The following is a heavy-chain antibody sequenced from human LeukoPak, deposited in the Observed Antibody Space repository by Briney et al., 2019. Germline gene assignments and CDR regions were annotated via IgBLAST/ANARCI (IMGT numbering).Heavy chain of an antibody. D-gene: IGHD2-2*01. CDR2: IWYDGSNK. Sequence: PGGSLRLSCAASGFTFSSYAMHWVRQAPGKGLEWVAVIWYDGSNKYYADSVKGRFTISRDNSKNTLYLQMNSLRAEDTAVYYCAREGVGYCSSTSCKYFDYWGQGTLVTVSS. J-gene: IGHJ4*02. CDR1: GFTFSSYA. V-gene: IGHV3-33*08. CDR3: AREGVGYCSSTSCKYFDY.